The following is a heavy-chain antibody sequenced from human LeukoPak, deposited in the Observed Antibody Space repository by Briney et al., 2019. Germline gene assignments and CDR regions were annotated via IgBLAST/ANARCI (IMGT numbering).Heavy chain of an antibody. V-gene: IGHV4-59*01. Sequence: PSETLSLTCTVSGASISSLYWSWIRQPPGRGLEWIGFISNSGSPTYNPSLNSRVTISLDTSKNQFSLKVNYVTAADTAVYYCASESRQLGHWGQGTLVTVSS. D-gene: IGHD1-1*01. CDR2: ISNSGSP. J-gene: IGHJ4*02. CDR3: ASESRQLGH. CDR1: GASISSLY.